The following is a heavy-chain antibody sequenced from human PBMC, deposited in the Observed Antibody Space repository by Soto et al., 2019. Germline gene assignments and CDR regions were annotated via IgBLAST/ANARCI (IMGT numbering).Heavy chain of an antibody. Sequence: GSLRLSCAASGFTFSLFNMNWVRQAPGKGLEWVSYISSSSSTIYYADSVKGRFTISRDNAKNSLYLQMNSLRDEDTAVYYCGRESGPSRYYYGMDVWGQGTTVTVSS. CDR1: GFTFSLFN. J-gene: IGHJ6*02. CDR3: GRESGPSRYYYGMDV. V-gene: IGHV3-48*02. CDR2: ISSSSSTI.